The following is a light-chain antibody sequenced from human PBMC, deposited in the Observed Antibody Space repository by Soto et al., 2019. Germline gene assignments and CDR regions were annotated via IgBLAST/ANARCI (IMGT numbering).Light chain of an antibody. V-gene: IGLV2-14*01. CDR3: SSYTSSSAYV. J-gene: IGLJ1*01. CDR1: RSYVGGYNY. Sequence: SALTQPASVSGSPGQSITISCTGTRSYVGGYNYVSWYQQHPGKAPKIMIYEVSNRPSGVSNRFSDAKSGNTASLTISGLQAEDEADYYCSSYTSSSAYVCGTGTKLTGL. CDR2: EVS.